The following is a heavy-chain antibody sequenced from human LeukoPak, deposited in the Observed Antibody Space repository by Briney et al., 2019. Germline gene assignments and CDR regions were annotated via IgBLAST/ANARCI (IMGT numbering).Heavy chain of an antibody. CDR1: GGSISSGGYY. Sequence: PSETLSPTCTVSGGSISSGGYYWSWIRQHPGKGLEWIGYIYYSGSTYYNPSHKSRVTISVDTSKNQFSLKLSSVTAADTAVYYCARSVSYCSSTSCYGINFDYWGQGTLVTVSS. V-gene: IGHV4-31*03. J-gene: IGHJ4*02. CDR2: IYYSGST. D-gene: IGHD2-2*01. CDR3: ARSVSYCSSTSCYGINFDY.